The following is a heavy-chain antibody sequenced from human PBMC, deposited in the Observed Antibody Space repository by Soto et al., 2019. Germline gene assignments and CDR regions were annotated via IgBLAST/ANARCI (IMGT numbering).Heavy chain of an antibody. Sequence: GASVKVSCKASGYTFTSYGISWVRQAPGQGLEWMGWISAYNGNTNYAQKLQGRVTMTTDTSTSTAYMELRSLRSDDTAVYYCASGERALPLYYFDYWGQGTLVTVSS. CDR1: GYTFTSYG. CDR3: ASGERALPLYYFDY. D-gene: IGHD1-26*01. CDR2: ISAYNGNT. J-gene: IGHJ4*02. V-gene: IGHV1-18*04.